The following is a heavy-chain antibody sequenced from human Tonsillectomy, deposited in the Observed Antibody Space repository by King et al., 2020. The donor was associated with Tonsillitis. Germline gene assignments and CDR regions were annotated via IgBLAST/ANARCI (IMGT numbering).Heavy chain of an antibody. V-gene: IGHV3-48*01. CDR1: GFSFSTYS. CDR3: ARGATGGRGAFDI. CDR2: ISSGSTSI. D-gene: IGHD3-16*01. J-gene: IGHJ3*02. Sequence: VQLVESGGGLVQSGGSLRLSCAASGFSFSTYSMNWVRQAPGKGLEWLSYISSGSTSIFSADSVKGRFTISRDNANNSLYLQMNSLRAVDTAVYYCARGATGGRGAFDIWGQGTMVTVSS.